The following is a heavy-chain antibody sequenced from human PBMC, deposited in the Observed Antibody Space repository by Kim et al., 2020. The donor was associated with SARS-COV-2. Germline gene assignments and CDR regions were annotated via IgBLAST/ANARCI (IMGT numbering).Heavy chain of an antibody. CDR3: ARLEVYYYYGMDV. Sequence: SETLSLTCTVSGGSISSYYWSWIRQPPGKGLEWIGYIYYSGSTNYNPSLKSRVTISVDTSKNQFSLKLSSVTAADTAVYYCARLEVYYYYGMDVWCQGTTVTVSS. J-gene: IGHJ6*02. V-gene: IGHV4-59*08. D-gene: IGHD3-3*01. CDR1: GGSISSYY. CDR2: IYYSGST.